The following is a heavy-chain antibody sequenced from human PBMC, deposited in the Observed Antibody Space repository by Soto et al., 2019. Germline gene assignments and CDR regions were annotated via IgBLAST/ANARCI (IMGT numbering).Heavy chain of an antibody. CDR1: GFSLITSGVG. V-gene: IGHV2-5*01. CDR3: AHSFDYDYVWGSYRRYNFDY. J-gene: IGHJ4*02. D-gene: IGHD3-16*02. Sequence: SGPTLVNPTQTLTLTCTFSGFSLITSGVGVGWIRQPPGNALEWLALIYWNDDKRYSPSLKSRLTITKDTSKHQVVLTMTNMDPVDTATYYCAHSFDYDYVWGSYRRYNFDYWGQGTLVTVS. CDR2: IYWNDDK.